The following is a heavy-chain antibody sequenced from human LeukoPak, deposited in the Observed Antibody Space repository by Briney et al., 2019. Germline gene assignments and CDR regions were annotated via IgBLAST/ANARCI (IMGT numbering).Heavy chain of an antibody. CDR3: ARGGDFSSNWYVSSS. V-gene: IGHV3-48*04. CDR2: ISSSSSTI. Sequence: GGSLRLSCAASEFTFSSYSMNWVRQAPGKGLEWVSYISSSSSTIYYADSVKGRFTISRDNAKNSLYLQVDSLGAEDTAVYDCARGGDFSSNWYVSSSWGQGPLVTVSS. CDR1: EFTFSSYS. D-gene: IGHD6-13*01. J-gene: IGHJ5*02.